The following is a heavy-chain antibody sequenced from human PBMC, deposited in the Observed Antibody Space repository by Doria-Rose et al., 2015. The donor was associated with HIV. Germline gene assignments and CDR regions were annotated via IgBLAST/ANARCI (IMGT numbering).Heavy chain of an antibody. D-gene: IGHD1-26*01. J-gene: IGHJ4*02. CDR1: GGSFSGYY. Sequence: QVQLQQWGARLLKPAETLSLTCAVYGGSFSGYYWSWIRQSPGKGLEWIGEISHSGSSTYDPSLKSRVTISVDTSKNQFSLKLNSVTAADTAIYYCARGVGGTGAYDFGGQG. CDR2: ISHSGSS. CDR3: ARGVGGTGAYDF. V-gene: IGHV4-34*01.